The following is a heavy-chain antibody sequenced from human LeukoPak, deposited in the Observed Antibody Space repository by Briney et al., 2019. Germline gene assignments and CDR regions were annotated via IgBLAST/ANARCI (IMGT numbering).Heavy chain of an antibody. CDR3: AKLSGYPTSDAFDI. Sequence: PGGSLRLSCAASRFTFSSYAMSWVRQAPGKGLEWVSAISSSSDMTYYADSVKGRFTISRDNSKNTLYLQMNSLRAEDTAVYYCAKLSGYPTSDAFDIWGQGTMVTVSS. D-gene: IGHD3-22*01. J-gene: IGHJ3*02. CDR2: ISSSSDMT. V-gene: IGHV3-23*01. CDR1: RFTFSSYA.